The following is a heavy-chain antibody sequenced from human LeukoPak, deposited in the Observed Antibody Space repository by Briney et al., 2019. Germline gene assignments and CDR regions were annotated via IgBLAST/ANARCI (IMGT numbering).Heavy chain of an antibody. V-gene: IGHV3-7*01. Sequence: GSLRLSCAASGFTLSNHWMIWVRQAPGKGLECVANIKQDGTEKYYLDSVKGRFTISRDNAKNSLYLQMNSLRVEDTAAYYCGRGWAVDFWGQGTLVTVSS. CDR2: IKQDGTEK. CDR3: GRGWAVDF. J-gene: IGHJ4*02. CDR1: GFTLSNHW. D-gene: IGHD5-24*01.